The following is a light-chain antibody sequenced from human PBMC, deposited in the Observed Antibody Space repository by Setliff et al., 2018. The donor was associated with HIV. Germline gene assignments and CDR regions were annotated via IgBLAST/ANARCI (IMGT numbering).Light chain of an antibody. CDR2: EVR. CDR3: SSYAITNTLP. V-gene: IGLV2-14*01. J-gene: IGLJ1*01. Sequence: LSQPASVSGSPGQSITISCTGTSSDVGGYNYVSWYQQHPGKAPKLILYEVRDRPSGVSNRFSGSKSGNTASLTVSGLQAEDEADYYCSSYAITNTLPFGTGTKVTVL. CDR1: SSDVGGYNY.